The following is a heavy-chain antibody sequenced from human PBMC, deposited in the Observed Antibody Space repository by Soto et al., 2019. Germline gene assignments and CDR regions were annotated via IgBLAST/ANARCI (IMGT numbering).Heavy chain of an antibody. CDR3: AKEWSDARTREKCGLVNY. V-gene: IGHV3-23*01. J-gene: IGHJ4*02. CDR2: ISSSGAST. Sequence: EVQLLESGGDLAQPGGSLRLSCAASGFTFSSYAMTWVRQAPGKGLEWVSTISSSGASTYYADSVEGRFTISRDNSKNTLYQQKNSLRAEDTAVYYCAKEWSDARTREKCGLVNYWGQGTLVTVSS. D-gene: IGHD2-8*01. CDR1: GFTFSSYA.